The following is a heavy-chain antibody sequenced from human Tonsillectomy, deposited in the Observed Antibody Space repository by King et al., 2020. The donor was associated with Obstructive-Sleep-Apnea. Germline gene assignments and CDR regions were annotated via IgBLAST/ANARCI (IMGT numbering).Heavy chain of an antibody. V-gene: IGHV1-3*01. CDR1: GYTFTNYA. CDR2: INAGNGKT. D-gene: IGHD6-6*01. Sequence: QLVQSGAEVKKSGASVKVSCKGSGYTFTNYAMHWVRQAPGQRLEWIGWINAGNGKTKYSKKFQGRVTITRDTAAITAYMELSSLRSEDTAVYYCAGGGAAQHFDYWGQGTLVTVSS. J-gene: IGHJ4*02. CDR3: AGGGAAQHFDY.